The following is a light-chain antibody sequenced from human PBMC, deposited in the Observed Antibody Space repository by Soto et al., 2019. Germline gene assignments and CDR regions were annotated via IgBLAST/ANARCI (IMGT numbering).Light chain of an antibody. V-gene: IGLV2-14*01. CDR2: EVS. Sequence: ALTQPASVSGSPGQSITISCTGTSSDVGGYNYVSWYQQHPGKAPKLMIYEVSNRPSGVSNRFSGSKSGNTASLTISGLQAEDEADYYCSSYTSSSTDVFGTGTKVTVL. J-gene: IGLJ1*01. CDR1: SSDVGGYNY. CDR3: SSYTSSSTDV.